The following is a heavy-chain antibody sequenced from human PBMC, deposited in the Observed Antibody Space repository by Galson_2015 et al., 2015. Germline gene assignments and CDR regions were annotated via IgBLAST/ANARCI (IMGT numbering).Heavy chain of an antibody. CDR3: AGYATLSNLLY. J-gene: IGHJ4*01. V-gene: IGHV3-30*03. CDR1: GFTFSSYA. CDR2: ISFDGDDI. Sequence: SLRLSCAASGFTFSSYAIHWVRQTPGKGLEWVASISFDGDDIYYADSVKGQFTISRDNSRNMVYLQMNSLRGEDTAVYYCAGYATLSNLLYWVHGTLLTVS. D-gene: IGHD3-16*01.